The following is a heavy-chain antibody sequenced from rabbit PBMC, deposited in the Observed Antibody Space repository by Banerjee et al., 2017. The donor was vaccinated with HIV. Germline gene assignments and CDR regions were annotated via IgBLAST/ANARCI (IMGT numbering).Heavy chain of an antibody. V-gene: IGHV1S45*01. D-gene: IGHD4-2*01. CDR3: ARDEDAGRDGWNL. CDR2: INTSSGNT. Sequence: QEQLVESGGGLVTLGGYLKLSCKASGIDFSTYGISWVRQAPGKGLEWIGCINTSSGNTVYASWAKGRFTISKTSSTTVTLQMTSLTAADTATYFCARDEDAGRDGWNLWGPGTLVTVS. J-gene: IGHJ4*01. CDR1: GIDFSTYG.